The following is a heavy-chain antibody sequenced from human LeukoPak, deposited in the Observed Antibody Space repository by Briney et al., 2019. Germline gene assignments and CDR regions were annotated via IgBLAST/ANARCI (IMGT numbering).Heavy chain of an antibody. Sequence: SGGSLRLSCAASGFTFSSYWMSWVCQAPGKGLEWVANIKQDGSEKYYVDSVKGRFTISRDNAKNSLYLQMNSLRAEDTAVYYCARLPQPSDILTAYANSFDYWGQGSLVTVSS. CDR1: GFTFSSYW. J-gene: IGHJ4*02. V-gene: IGHV3-7*01. CDR2: IKQDGSEK. CDR3: ARLPQPSDILTAYANSFDY. D-gene: IGHD3-9*01.